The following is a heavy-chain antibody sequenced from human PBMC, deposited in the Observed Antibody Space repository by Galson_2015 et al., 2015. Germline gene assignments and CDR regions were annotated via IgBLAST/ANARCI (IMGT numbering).Heavy chain of an antibody. CDR3: ARDRSSVMVRGVMERAYYYYGMDV. Sequence: SVKVSCKASGYTFTGYYMHWVRQAPGQGLEWMGWINPNSGGTNYAQKFQGWVTMTRDTSISTAYMELSRLRSDDTAVYYCARDRSSVMVRGVMERAYYYYGMDVWGQGTTVTVSS. CDR1: GYTFTGYY. CDR2: INPNSGGT. V-gene: IGHV1-2*04. J-gene: IGHJ6*02. D-gene: IGHD3-10*01.